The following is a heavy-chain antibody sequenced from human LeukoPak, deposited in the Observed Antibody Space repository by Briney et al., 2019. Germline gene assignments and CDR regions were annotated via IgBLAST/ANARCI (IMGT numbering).Heavy chain of an antibody. CDR3: ARLPFGRGQWLDTDY. CDR2: INTSGNT. V-gene: IGHV4-61*02. Sequence: SETLSLTCTVSGGSMSSGSYYWSWIRQPAGKGLEWIGRINTSGNTNYNPSLKSRLTMSVDTSKNQFSLKLSSVTAADTAVYYCARLPFGRGQWLDTDYWGQGTLVTVSS. CDR1: GGSMSSGSYY. D-gene: IGHD6-19*01. J-gene: IGHJ4*02.